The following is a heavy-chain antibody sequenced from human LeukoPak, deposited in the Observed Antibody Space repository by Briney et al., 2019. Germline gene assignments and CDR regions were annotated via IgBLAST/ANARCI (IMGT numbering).Heavy chain of an antibody. V-gene: IGHV4-34*01. CDR3: AAGGRERTGDSLDY. Sequence: AETLSLTCAVYGGSFSGYYWRWIRQPPGKGVEWIGEINHSGSTNYNPSLKSRFTISVDTSKNQFSLKLISVTAADTAVYYCAAGGRERTGDSLDYWGQGTLVTVSS. D-gene: IGHD1-1*01. CDR1: GGSFSGYY. CDR2: INHSGST. J-gene: IGHJ4*02.